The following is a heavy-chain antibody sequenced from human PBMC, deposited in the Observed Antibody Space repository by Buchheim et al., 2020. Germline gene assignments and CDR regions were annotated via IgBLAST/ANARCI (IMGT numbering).Heavy chain of an antibody. Sequence: QVQLQESGPGLVKPSQTLSLTCTVSGGSISSGDYYWSWIRQPPGKGLEWIGYIYYSGSTYYNPSLKSRVTISVATSKNQFSLKLSSVTAADTAVYYCARALHYDYVWGSYRPSPLGYWGQGTL. CDR3: ARALHYDYVWGSYRPSPLGY. D-gene: IGHD3-16*02. V-gene: IGHV4-30-4*01. CDR2: IYYSGST. J-gene: IGHJ4*02. CDR1: GGSISSGDYY.